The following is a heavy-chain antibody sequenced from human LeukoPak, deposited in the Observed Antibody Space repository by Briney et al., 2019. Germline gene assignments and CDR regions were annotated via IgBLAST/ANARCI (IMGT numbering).Heavy chain of an antibody. CDR3: AKDPRGYYDSSGYTAEYFHH. V-gene: IGHV3-23*01. J-gene: IGHJ1*01. CDR1: GFTFSSYA. Sequence: GGSLRLSCAASGFTFSSYAMSWVRQAPGKGLEWVSAISGSGSTYYADSVKGRVTISRDNSRNTLYLQMNSLRAEDTAIYYCAKDPRGYYDSSGYTAEYFHHWGQGTLVTVSS. D-gene: IGHD3-22*01. CDR2: ISGSGST.